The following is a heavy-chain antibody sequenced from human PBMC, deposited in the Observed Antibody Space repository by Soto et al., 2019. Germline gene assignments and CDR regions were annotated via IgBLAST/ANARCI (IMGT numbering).Heavy chain of an antibody. J-gene: IGHJ4*02. D-gene: IGHD3-16*01. CDR3: ARDWGYPGYFDY. CDR1: GFTFSDYW. Sequence: GGSLRLSCAASGFTFSDYWMHWVRQDPGKGLVWVSHIDSDGSTTNYADSVKGRLTISRDNAKNTLYLQMNSLRAEDTAVYYCARDWGYPGYFDYWGQGALVTVSS. V-gene: IGHV3-74*01. CDR2: IDSDGSTT.